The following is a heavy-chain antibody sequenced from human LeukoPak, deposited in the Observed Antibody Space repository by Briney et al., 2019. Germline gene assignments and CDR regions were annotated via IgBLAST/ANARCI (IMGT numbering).Heavy chain of an antibody. CDR1: GFTFSSYA. Sequence: PGGSLTLSCPASGFTFSSYAMSWVRQAPAMGLEWVSAISGSGGRTSSEDSVKGRFAISRENYKNTLYLQINRLRDDDTDVYYCAKGGGRELLAYYFDYWGQGTLVTVSS. CDR3: AKGGGRELLAYYFDY. V-gene: IGHV3-23*02. J-gene: IGHJ4*02. CDR2: ISGSGGRT. D-gene: IGHD1-26*01.